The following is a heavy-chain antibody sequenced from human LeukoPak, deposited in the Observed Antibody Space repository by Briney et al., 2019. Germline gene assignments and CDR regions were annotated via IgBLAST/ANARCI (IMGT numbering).Heavy chain of an antibody. D-gene: IGHD3-22*01. CDR3: AKDPSGYDSSGYYPDY. Sequence: PGGSLRLSCAASGFTFDDYAMHWVRQAPGKGLEWVPLISGDGGSTYYADSVKGRFTLSRDNSKNSLYLQMNSLRTEDTALYYCAKDPSGYDSSGYYPDYWGQGTLVTVSS. CDR1: GFTFDDYA. J-gene: IGHJ4*02. V-gene: IGHV3-43*02. CDR2: ISGDGGST.